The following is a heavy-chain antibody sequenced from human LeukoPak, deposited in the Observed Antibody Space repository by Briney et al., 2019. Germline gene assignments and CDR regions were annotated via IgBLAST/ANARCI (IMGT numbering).Heavy chain of an antibody. Sequence: SETLSLTCTVSGGSISTYYWSWIRQPPGKGLEWIGYIYYTGSTSYNPSLKSRVTMSLDASKNQFSLEPNSVTPADTAVYYCARGGNYWPQWWFDPWGRGTLVSVSS. V-gene: IGHV4-59*01. J-gene: IGHJ5*02. CDR2: IYYTGST. CDR1: GGSISTYY. D-gene: IGHD1-26*01. CDR3: ARGGNYWPQWWFDP.